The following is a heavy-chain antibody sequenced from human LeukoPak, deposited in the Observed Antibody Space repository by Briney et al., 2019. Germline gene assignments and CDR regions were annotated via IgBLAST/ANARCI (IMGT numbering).Heavy chain of an antibody. D-gene: IGHD6-19*01. J-gene: IGHJ5*02. V-gene: IGHV3-11*01. CDR3: ARGGWSRGWFDP. CDR1: GFTFRDYY. CDR2: ITMSGSVI. Sequence: PGGSLRLSCAASGFTFRDYYMSWIRQAPGKGLEWISYITMSGSVIQYSASVKGRFTTSRDNAKNSVYLQMNSLRVEDTAVYYCARGGWSRGWFDPWGQGTLVTVSS.